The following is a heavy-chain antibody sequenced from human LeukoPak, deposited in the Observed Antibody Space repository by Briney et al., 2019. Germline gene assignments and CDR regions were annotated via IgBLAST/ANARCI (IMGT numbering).Heavy chain of an antibody. D-gene: IGHD3-10*01. V-gene: IGHV4-34*01. CDR1: GGSFSGYY. CDR2: ISHSGST. CDR3: ARLTGPGNSYRAWFDP. J-gene: IGHJ5*02. Sequence: SETLSLTCAVYGGSFSGYYWTWIRQPPGKGLEWIGEISHSGSTSYNPSLKSRVTISLDTSKNHFSLKVNSVTAADTAVYYCARLTGPGNSYRAWFDPWGQGTLVTVSS.